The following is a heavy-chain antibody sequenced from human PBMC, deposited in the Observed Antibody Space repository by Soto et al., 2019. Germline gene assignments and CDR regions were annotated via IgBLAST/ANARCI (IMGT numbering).Heavy chain of an antibody. D-gene: IGHD3-3*01. CDR2: INAGNGNT. CDR3: ARGFPLWFDP. Sequence: QVQLVQSGAEKKKPGASVKVSCKASGYTFTSYAIDWVRQAPGKRLEWMGWINAGNGNTKYSQKFQGRVTITRDTSASTAYMGLSSLRCEDTAEYYWARGFPLWFDPWGQGTLVTVSS. V-gene: IGHV1-3*05. CDR1: GYTFTSYA. J-gene: IGHJ5*02.